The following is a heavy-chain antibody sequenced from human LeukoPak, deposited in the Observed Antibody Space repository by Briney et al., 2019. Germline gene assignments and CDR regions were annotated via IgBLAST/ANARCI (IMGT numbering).Heavy chain of an antibody. J-gene: IGHJ4*02. CDR2: IYTSGST. CDR1: GGSISSYY. D-gene: IGHD2-2*01. CDR3: ARHRQDIVVVYFDY. Sequence: SETLSLTCTVSGGSISSYYWSWIRQPPGKGLEWIGDIYTSGSTNYNPSLKSRVTISVDSSKNQFSLKLSSVTAADTAVYYCARHRQDIVVVYFDYWGQGTLVTVSS. V-gene: IGHV4-4*09.